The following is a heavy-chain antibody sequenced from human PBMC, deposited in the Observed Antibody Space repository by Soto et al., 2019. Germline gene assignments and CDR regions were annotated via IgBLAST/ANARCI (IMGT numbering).Heavy chain of an antibody. CDR1: CDSFGSLSYY. D-gene: IGHD2-15*01. CDR3: AGCHTREYSLDF. Sequence: LQTLSLTCTVSCDSFGSLSYYWCLLRQHPGKGLEWIGYIYTSRTTYYNPSLRSRVTISGDTSKNQFSLKLNSVTAADMAVYYCAGCHTREYSLDFWGQGTLVTVSS. J-gene: IGHJ4*02. V-gene: IGHV4-31*03. CDR2: IYTSRTT.